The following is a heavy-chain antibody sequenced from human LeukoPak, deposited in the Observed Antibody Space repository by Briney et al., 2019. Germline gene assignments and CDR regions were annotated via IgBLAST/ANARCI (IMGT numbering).Heavy chain of an antibody. CDR2: IYYSGST. V-gene: IGHV4-59*11. J-gene: IGHJ6*03. D-gene: IGHD3-3*01. CDR3: ASSPPDYDFPFRAFYYYYYYMDV. Sequence: SETLSLTCTVSGVSISSHYWSWIRQPPGKGLEWIGYIYYSGSTNYNPSLKSRVTISVDTSKNQFSLKLSSVTAADTAVYYCASSPPDYDFPFRAFYYYYYYMDVWGKGTTVTVSS. CDR1: GVSISSHY.